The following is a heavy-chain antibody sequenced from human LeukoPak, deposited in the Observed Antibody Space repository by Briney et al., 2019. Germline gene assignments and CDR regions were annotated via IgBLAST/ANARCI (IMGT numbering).Heavy chain of an antibody. D-gene: IGHD2-15*01. V-gene: IGHV4-59*01. J-gene: IGHJ4*02. Sequence: SKTLSLTCTVSGGSISSYYWSWIRQPPGKGLEWIGYIYNSGNINYNPSLKSRVTMSLDTSKNQISLKLNSVTAADTAVYCSGRTCPPVYWGQGTLVTVS. CDR2: IYNSGNI. CDR1: GGSISSYY. CDR3: GRTCPPVY.